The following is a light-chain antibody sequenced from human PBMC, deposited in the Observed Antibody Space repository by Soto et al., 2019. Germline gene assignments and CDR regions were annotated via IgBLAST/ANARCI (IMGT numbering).Light chain of an antibody. CDR1: QSVTNNY. J-gene: IGKJ2*01. CDR3: QQYTNWPYT. V-gene: IGKV3-20*01. Sequence: EVVLTQSPGTLSLSPGERATLSCRASQSVTNNYLAWYQQRPGQAPRLLIFGSSDRATGIPDRFSGSGSGTDFTLTISRLEPEDFAVYSCQQYTNWPYTFGQGTKLEIK. CDR2: GSS.